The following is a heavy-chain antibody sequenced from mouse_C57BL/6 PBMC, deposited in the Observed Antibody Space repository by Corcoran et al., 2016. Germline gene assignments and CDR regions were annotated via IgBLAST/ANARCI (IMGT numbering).Heavy chain of an antibody. CDR1: GYTFTTYG. V-gene: IGHV9-3*01. Sequence: QIQLVQSGPELKKPGETVKISCKASGYTFTTYGMSWVKQAPGKGLKWMGWINTYSGVPTYADDFKGRFAFSLETSASTAYLQINNLQNEDTSTYVCARCGTWYFDVWCTGTTVTVSS. D-gene: IGHD1-1*02. J-gene: IGHJ1*03. CDR3: ARCGTWYFDV. CDR2: INTYSGVP.